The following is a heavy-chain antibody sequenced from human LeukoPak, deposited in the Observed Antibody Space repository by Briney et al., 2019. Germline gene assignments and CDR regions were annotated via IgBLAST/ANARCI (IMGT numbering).Heavy chain of an antibody. CDR2: IWYDGSNK. CDR1: GFTFSSYG. V-gene: IGHV3-33*01. D-gene: IGHD6-13*01. Sequence: GSLILSCAASGFTFSSYGMHWVRQAPGKGLEWVAVIWYDGSNKYYADSVKGRFTISRDNSKNTLYLQMNSLRAEDTAVYYCARSPQLVRKTYFDYWGQGTLVTVSS. J-gene: IGHJ4*02. CDR3: ARSPQLVRKTYFDY.